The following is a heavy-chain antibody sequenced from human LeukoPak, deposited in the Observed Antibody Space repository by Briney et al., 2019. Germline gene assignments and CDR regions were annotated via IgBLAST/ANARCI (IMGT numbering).Heavy chain of an antibody. D-gene: IGHD3-10*01. Sequence: GGSLRLSCAASGFTFSGYTMNWVRQAPGKGLEWVSSISSASSYIYYADSVKGRFTISRDNAKNTLYVQMNSLRAEDTAVYYCAKGGSVLWFGQLLPKYYFDYWGQGTLVTVSS. CDR1: GFTFSGYT. CDR3: AKGGSVLWFGQLLPKYYFDY. V-gene: IGHV3-21*04. J-gene: IGHJ4*02. CDR2: ISSASSYI.